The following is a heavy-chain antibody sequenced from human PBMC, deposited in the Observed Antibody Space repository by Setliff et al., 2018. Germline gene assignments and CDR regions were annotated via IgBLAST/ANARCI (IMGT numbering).Heavy chain of an antibody. CDR2: IYTSGST. J-gene: IGHJ6*03. Sequence: SETLSLTCNVSGGSISSGIYYWSWIRQPAGKGLEWIGHIYTSGSTNYNPSLKSRVTISVDTSKNQFSLRLSSVTAADTTVYYCARAGPYYDFWSGYYRTMDVWGKGTTVTVSS. CDR3: ARAGPYYDFWSGYYRTMDV. CDR1: GGSISSGIYY. D-gene: IGHD3-3*01. V-gene: IGHV4-61*09.